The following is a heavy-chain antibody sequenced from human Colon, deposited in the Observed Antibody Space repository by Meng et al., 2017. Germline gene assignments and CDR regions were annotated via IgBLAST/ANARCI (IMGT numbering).Heavy chain of an antibody. CDR2: ISDHGYNT. CDR1: GFMFANYA. J-gene: IGHJ4*02. D-gene: IGHD3-10*01. Sequence: VDLGESGGGLVQPGESLRLSCTASGFMFANYAMRWVRQAPGKGPEWVSAISDHGYNTYYADSVKGRFAISRDNSKNTVSLQMSSLRVEDTAIYYCVRKPQSNYYDYWGQGTLVTVSS. CDR3: VRKPQSNYYDY. V-gene: IGHV3-23*04.